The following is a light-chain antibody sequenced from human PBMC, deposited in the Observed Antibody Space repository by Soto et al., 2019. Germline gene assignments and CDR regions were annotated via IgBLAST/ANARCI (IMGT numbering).Light chain of an antibody. CDR3: QQRSNWPPLT. J-gene: IGKJ4*01. CDR1: QSISNY. Sequence: EIVLTQSPATLSLSPGERATLSCRASQSISNYLVWYQQQPGQAPRLLIHDASNRATGIPARFSGSGSGTDFTLTISSLEPEDFAIYYCQQRSNWPPLTFGGGTKVEIK. V-gene: IGKV3-11*01. CDR2: DAS.